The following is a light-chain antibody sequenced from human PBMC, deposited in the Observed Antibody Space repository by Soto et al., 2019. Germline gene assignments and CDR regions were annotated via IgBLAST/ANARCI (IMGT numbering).Light chain of an antibody. J-gene: IGKJ5*01. Sequence: EIVLTQSPGTLSLSPGERATLSCRASQSVSSRYLAWYLQKPGRAPRFLIYGASSRATGIPDRFSGSGSGTDFTLTISRLEPEDFAVYYCQQYGSSPPITFGQGTRLEIK. CDR1: QSVSSRY. CDR2: GAS. V-gene: IGKV3-20*01. CDR3: QQYGSSPPIT.